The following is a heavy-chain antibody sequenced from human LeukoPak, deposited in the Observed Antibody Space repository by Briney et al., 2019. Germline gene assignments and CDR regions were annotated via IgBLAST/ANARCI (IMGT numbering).Heavy chain of an antibody. CDR3: ARPSTVTTNYYYYYGMDV. V-gene: IGHV1-69*02. CDR2: IIPILGMA. CDR1: GGTFSSYT. J-gene: IGHJ6*02. D-gene: IGHD4-17*01. Sequence: SVKVSCKASGGTFSSYTISWVRQAPGQGLEWMGRIIPILGMANYAQKFQGRVTITADKSTSTAYMELSSLRSEDTAVYYCARPSTVTTNYYYYYGMDVWGQGTTVTVSS.